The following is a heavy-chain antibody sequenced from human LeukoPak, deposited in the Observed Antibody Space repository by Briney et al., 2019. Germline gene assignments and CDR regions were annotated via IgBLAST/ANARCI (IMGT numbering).Heavy chain of an antibody. CDR3: AELGITMIGGV. CDR1: GFTFKNYA. J-gene: IGHJ6*04. D-gene: IGHD3-10*02. Sequence: GGSLRLSCATSGFTFKNYAMNWVRQAPGKGLEWVSSISGDSTDIYYADPVMGRSTISRDNAKNSLYLQINSLRAEDTAVYYCAELGITMIGGVWGKGTTVTISS. V-gene: IGHV3-21*01. CDR2: ISGDSTDI.